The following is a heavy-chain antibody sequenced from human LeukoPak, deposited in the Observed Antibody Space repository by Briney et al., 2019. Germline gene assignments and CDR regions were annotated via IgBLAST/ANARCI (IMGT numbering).Heavy chain of an antibody. CDR2: INPNSGGT. CDR1: GYTFTGYY. CDR3: ARWGSGWLTDPYYFDY. Sequence: ASVKVSCKASGYTFTGYYMHWVRQAPGQGLEWMGWINPNSGGTNYAQKFQGWVTMTRDTSISTAYMELSRLRSDDTAVYYCARWGSGWLTDPYYFDYWGQGTLVTVSS. J-gene: IGHJ4*02. D-gene: IGHD6-19*01. V-gene: IGHV1-2*04.